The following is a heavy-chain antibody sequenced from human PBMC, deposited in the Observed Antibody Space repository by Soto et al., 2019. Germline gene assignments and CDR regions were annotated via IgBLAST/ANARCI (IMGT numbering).Heavy chain of an antibody. D-gene: IGHD1-26*01. V-gene: IGHV3-23*01. CDR1: GFTINNYG. J-gene: IGHJ4*02. CDR2: ISGRDAYT. Sequence: DVQVLESGGGWVQPGGSLRLSCEASGFTINNYGMAWVRQAPGKGLEWVSAISGRDAYTYYADSVQGRFTISRDNSRNTLYLQMNSLTAEDTALYYCAKVERMTPYTHLRWGQGTLVTVSS. CDR3: AKVERMTPYTHLR.